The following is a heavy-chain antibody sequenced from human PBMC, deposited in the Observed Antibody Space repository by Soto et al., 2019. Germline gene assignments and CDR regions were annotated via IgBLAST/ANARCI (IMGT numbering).Heavy chain of an antibody. J-gene: IGHJ4*02. CDR1: GGTFSRSA. CDR2: IIPVLATP. D-gene: IGHD4-17*01. V-gene: IGHV1-69*11. CDR3: ARDSTVTNAFEY. Sequence: QVQLVQSGAEVKKPGSSVKVSCKASGGTFSRSAISWVRQAPGHVLEYMGTIIPVLATPKYAQKLQGRVSMTADESTGTSHVDLYSLTSEDSAVYYWARDSTVTNAFEYWGQGTVVTVSS.